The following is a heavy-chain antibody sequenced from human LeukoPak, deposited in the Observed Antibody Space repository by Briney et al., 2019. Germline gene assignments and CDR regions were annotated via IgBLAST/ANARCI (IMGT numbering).Heavy chain of an antibody. V-gene: IGHV4-59*12. CDR3: ARDRRLRGGFDY. CDR2: ISYSGST. Sequence: SETLSLTCTVSGGSINSYFWSWIRQPPGKGLEWIGYISYSGSTNYNPSLKSRVTISLGTSKKQFSLKLSSVTAADTAVYYCARDRRLRGGFDYWGQGTLVTVSS. J-gene: IGHJ4*02. D-gene: IGHD4-17*01. CDR1: GGSINSYF.